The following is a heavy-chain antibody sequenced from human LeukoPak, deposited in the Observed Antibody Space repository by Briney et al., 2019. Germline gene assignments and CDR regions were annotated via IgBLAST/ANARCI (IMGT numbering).Heavy chain of an antibody. CDR1: GFTFSSYG. V-gene: IGHV3-33*01. J-gene: IGHJ4*02. CDR3: AREALDWSNNLDY. Sequence: PGGSLRLSCAASGFTFSSYGMHWVRQAPGKGLEWVAVIWYDGSNKYYTDSVKGRFTISRDNSKNTLYLQMNSLRAEDTAVYYCAREALDWSNNLDYWGQGTLVTVSS. D-gene: IGHD3-9*01. CDR2: IWYDGSNK.